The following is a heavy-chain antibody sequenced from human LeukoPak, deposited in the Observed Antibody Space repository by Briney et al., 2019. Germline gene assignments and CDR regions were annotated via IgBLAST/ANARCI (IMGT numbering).Heavy chain of an antibody. CDR2: ISYDGSNK. CDR3: ARDLHYYVAMDV. V-gene: IGHV3-30*03. CDR1: GFTFSNFG. D-gene: IGHD3-10*02. Sequence: GRSLRLSCAASGFTFSNFGMHWVRQAAGKGLEWVAVISYDGSNKYYADSVKGRFTISRDKSKNTLYLQMKSLRAEDTAVYYCARDLHYYVAMDVWGQGTTVTVSS. J-gene: IGHJ6*02.